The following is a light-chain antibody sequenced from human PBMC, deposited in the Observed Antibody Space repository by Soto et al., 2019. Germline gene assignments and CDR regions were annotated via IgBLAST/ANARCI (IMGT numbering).Light chain of an antibody. Sequence: EIVLTQSPATLSLSPGERATLSCGASQSVGRDYLAWYQQKPGLAPRLLIHGASIRATGIPARFSGSGYGKDFNIIINRLEPEDFAVYFCQKYASSPLTGGGGTEVEIK. CDR3: QKYASSPLT. CDR1: QSVGRDY. V-gene: IGKV3D-20*01. J-gene: IGKJ4*01. CDR2: GAS.